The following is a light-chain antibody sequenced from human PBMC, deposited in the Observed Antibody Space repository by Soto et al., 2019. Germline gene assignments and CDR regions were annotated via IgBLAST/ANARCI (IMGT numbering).Light chain of an antibody. CDR3: QQYHSDPIT. CDR2: WAS. Sequence: DFVMTQSLDSLAVSLGERATINCKSSQSVLSTSNNKNYLAWFQHKPGQPPKLVIYWASVRASGVPDRFSGSGSGTDSTLTISSLQAEDVAVYYCQQYHSDPITFGQGTRLEI. V-gene: IGKV4-1*01. J-gene: IGKJ5*01. CDR1: QSVLSTSNNKNY.